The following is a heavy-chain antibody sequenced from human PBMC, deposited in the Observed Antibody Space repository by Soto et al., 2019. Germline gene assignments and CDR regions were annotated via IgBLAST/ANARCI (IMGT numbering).Heavy chain of an antibody. CDR1: GGSVSSGSYY. J-gene: IGHJ4*02. V-gene: IGHV4-61*01. CDR2: IYYSGST. CDR3: ARDSGHSSNWYGGDSY. Sequence: SETLSLTCTVSGGSVSSGSYYWSWIRQPPGKGLEWIGYIYYSGSTNYNPSLKSRVTMSVDTSKNQFSLKLSSVTAADTAVYYCARDSGHSSNWYGGDSYWGQGTLVTVSS. D-gene: IGHD6-13*01.